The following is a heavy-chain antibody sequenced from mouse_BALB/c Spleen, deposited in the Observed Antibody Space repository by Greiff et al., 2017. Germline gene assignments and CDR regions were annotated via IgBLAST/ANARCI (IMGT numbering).Heavy chain of an antibody. CDR1: GFTFSSYT. D-gene: IGHD3-2*01. CDR2: ISNGGGST. Sequence: DVKLVESGGGLVQPGGSLKLSCAASGFTFSSYTMSWVRQTPEKRLEWVAYISNGGGSTYYPDTVKGRFTISRDNAKNTLYLQMSSLKSEDTAMYYCARDSSGYVGNAMDYWGQGTSVTVSS. CDR3: ARDSSGYVGNAMDY. V-gene: IGHV5-12-2*01. J-gene: IGHJ4*01.